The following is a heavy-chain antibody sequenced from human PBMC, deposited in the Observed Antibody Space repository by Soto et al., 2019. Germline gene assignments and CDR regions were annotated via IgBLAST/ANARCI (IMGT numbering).Heavy chain of an antibody. CDR2: IWYDGSNK. CDR1: GFTFSSYG. J-gene: IGHJ6*03. Sequence: QVQLVESGGGVVQPGRSLRLSCAASGFTFSSYGMHWVRQAPGKGLEWVAVIWYDGSNKYYADSVKGRFTISRDNSKNTLYLQMNSLRAEDTAVYYCARDGTIAAHKGPNLYYYYMDVWGKGTTVTVSS. D-gene: IGHD6-6*01. V-gene: IGHV3-33*01. CDR3: ARDGTIAAHKGPNLYYYYMDV.